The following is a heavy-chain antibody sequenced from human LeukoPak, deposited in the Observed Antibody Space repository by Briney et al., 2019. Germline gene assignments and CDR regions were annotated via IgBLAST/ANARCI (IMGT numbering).Heavy chain of an antibody. D-gene: IGHD2-15*01. CDR1: GFSVSSNH. CDR2: IYSGGRT. V-gene: IGHV3-53*01. CDR3: AREATSGGRLDRGFDT. J-gene: IGHJ3*02. Sequence: PGGSLRLSCAASGFSVSSNHMTWVRQAQGKGLEWVSVIYSGGRTYYADSVKGRFTISRDNSKNTLYLQMNSLRVEDTAVYFCAREATSGGRLDRGFDTWGQGTMVTVSS.